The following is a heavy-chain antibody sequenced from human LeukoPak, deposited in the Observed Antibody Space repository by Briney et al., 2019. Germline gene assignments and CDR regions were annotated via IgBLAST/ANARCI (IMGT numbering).Heavy chain of an antibody. CDR1: GFTFSSYW. Sequence: GGSLRLSCAASGFTFSSYWMHWVRQAPGEALMWVSRIKSDGSSTTYADSVKGRFTISRDNAKNTLYLQMNSLRAEDTAVYYCSRDSLSSCGGDCYSGLDVWGQGTTVTVSS. J-gene: IGHJ6*02. CDR3: SRDSLSSCGGDCYSGLDV. CDR2: IKSDGSST. V-gene: IGHV3-74*01. D-gene: IGHD2-21*02.